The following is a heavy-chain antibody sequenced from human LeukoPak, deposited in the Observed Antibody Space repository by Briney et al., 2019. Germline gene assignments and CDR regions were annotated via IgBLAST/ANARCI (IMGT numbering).Heavy chain of an antibody. V-gene: IGHV1-18*01. Sequence: GASVKVSCKASGYTFTSYAMHWVRQAPGQRLEWMGWISAYNGNTNYAQKLQGRVTMTTDTSTSTAFMELRSLRSDDTAVYYCARDSWVSSGSNYFDYWGQGTLVTVSS. CDR1: GYTFTSYA. J-gene: IGHJ4*02. D-gene: IGHD3-22*01. CDR3: ARDSWVSSGSNYFDY. CDR2: ISAYNGNT.